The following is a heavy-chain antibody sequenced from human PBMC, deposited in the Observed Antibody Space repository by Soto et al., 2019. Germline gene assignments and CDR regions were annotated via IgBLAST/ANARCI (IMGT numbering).Heavy chain of an antibody. V-gene: IGHV4-4*02. Sequence: SETLSLTCAVSGDSISSVNWWSWVRQSPGQGLEWIGDIYHTGITNYNPSLQSRVTISVDKFKNEFSLNLTSVTAADTAVYYCARSPGYFTISYLDTWGQGTLVTVS. J-gene: IGHJ5*02. CDR1: GDSISSVNW. CDR2: IYHTGIT. CDR3: ARSPGYFTISYLDT. D-gene: IGHD2-8*01.